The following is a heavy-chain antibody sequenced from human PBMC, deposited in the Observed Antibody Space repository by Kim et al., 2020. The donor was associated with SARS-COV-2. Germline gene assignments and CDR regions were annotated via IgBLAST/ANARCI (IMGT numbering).Heavy chain of an antibody. J-gene: IGHJ6*02. CDR3: ASCGYSGYSRYYYYGMDV. CDR2: IYYSGST. D-gene: IGHD5-12*01. CDR1: GGSISSSSYY. V-gene: IGHV4-39*01. Sequence: TLSLTCTVSGGSISSSSYYWGWIRQPPGKGLEWIGSIYYSGSTYYNPSLKSRVTISVDTSKNQFSLKLSSVTAADTAVYYCASCGYSGYSRYYYYGMDVWGQGTTVTVSS.